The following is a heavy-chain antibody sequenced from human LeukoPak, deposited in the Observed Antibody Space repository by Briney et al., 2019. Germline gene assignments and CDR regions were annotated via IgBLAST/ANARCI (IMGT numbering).Heavy chain of an antibody. J-gene: IGHJ4*02. CDR2: ISSSSSTI. D-gene: IGHD3-16*02. V-gene: IGHV3-48*01. CDR1: GFTFSNYG. Sequence: PGGSLRLSCAASGFTFSNYGMNWVRQAPGKGLEWVSYISSSSSTIYYADSVKGRFTISRDNAKNSLYPQMNSLRAEDTAVYYCARAHHRRVYDYVWGSYPYWGQGTLVTVSS. CDR3: ARAHHRRVYDYVWGSYPY.